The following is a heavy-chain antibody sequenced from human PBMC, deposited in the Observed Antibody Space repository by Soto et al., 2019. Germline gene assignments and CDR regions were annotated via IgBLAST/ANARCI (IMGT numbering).Heavy chain of an antibody. Sequence: GAYVKISSKGSGYRFTSCWIGWVRQIPGKSLEWMGIIYPGDSDTRYSPSFQGQVTISADKSISTAYLQWSSLKASDTAMYYCARQTGGQLVRGRYFDYWGQGTLVTVSS. V-gene: IGHV5-51*01. CDR2: IYPGDSDT. J-gene: IGHJ4*02. CDR1: GYRFTSCW. D-gene: IGHD6-6*01. CDR3: ARQTGGQLVRGRYFDY.